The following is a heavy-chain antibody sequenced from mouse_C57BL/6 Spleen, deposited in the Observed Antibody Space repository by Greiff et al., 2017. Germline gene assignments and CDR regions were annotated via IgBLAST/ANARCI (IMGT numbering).Heavy chain of an antibody. CDR3: ERGDYYGSSPDY. V-gene: IGHV1-82*01. D-gene: IGHD1-1*01. CDR2: IYPGDGDT. CDR1: GYAFSSSW. Sequence: QVQLQQSGPELVKPGASVKISCKASGYAFSSSWMNWVKQRPGKGLEWIGRIYPGDGDTNYNGKFKGKATLTADKSSSTAYMQLSSLTSEDSAVYVCERGDYYGSSPDYWGQGTTLTVSS. J-gene: IGHJ2*01.